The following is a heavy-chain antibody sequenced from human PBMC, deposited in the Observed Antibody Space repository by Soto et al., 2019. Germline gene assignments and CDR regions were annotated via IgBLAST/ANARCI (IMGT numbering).Heavy chain of an antibody. CDR1: GYSFTRYG. Sequence: ASVKVSCKASGYSFTRYGISWVRQAPGQGLEWMGWISGYNGDTNYAQKVQGRVTLTTDTSTTPVYFELRSLRPDDTAIYYCARDYESFLSPRAFDIWGQGTMVTVSS. CDR3: ARDYESFLSPRAFDI. V-gene: IGHV1-18*01. CDR2: ISGYNGDT. J-gene: IGHJ3*02. D-gene: IGHD3-22*01.